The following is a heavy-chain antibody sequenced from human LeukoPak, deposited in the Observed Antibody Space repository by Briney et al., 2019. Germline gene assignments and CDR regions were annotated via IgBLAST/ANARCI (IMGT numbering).Heavy chain of an antibody. J-gene: IGHJ4*02. D-gene: IGHD3-16*01. CDR3: ARVGDYALKD. Sequence: KPSETLSLTCTVSGASISSYYWSWIRQPPGKGLEWIGYIYYTGSTNYNPSLKSRVTMSVDTSKNQCTLKLSSVTAADTAVYYCARVGDYALKDWGQGTLVTVSS. CDR1: GASISSYY. CDR2: IYYTGST. V-gene: IGHV4-59*12.